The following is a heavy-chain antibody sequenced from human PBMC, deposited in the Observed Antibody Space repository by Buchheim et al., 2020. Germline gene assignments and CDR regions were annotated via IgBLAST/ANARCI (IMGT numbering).Heavy chain of an antibody. CDR3: AKDLDSSGWSGYFQH. CDR1: GFTFSTYA. J-gene: IGHJ1*01. V-gene: IGHV3-23*01. Sequence: EVQLLESGGVLVQPGGSLRLSCAASGFTFSTYAMSWVRQAPGKGLEWVSGISGSGGSTYYADFVKGRFTIPRDNSKNTLDVQMNSLRAEDTAVYYCAKDLDSSGWSGYFQHWGQGTL. CDR2: ISGSGGST. D-gene: IGHD6-19*01.